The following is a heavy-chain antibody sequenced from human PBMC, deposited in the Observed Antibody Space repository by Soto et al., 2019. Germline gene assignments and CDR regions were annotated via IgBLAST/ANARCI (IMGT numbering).Heavy chain of an antibody. V-gene: IGHV1-3*01. J-gene: IGHJ4*02. CDR2: INAGNGNT. D-gene: IGHD3-10*01. CDR1: GYTFTSYA. CDR3: VKQSGSGSYYNVGSGGHFDH. Sequence: ASVKVSCKASGYTFTSYAMHWVRQAPGQRLEWMGWINAGNGNTKYSQKFQGRVTITRDTSASTAYMELSSLRSEDTAVYYCVKQSGSGSYYNVGSGGHFDHWGQGTLVTVSS.